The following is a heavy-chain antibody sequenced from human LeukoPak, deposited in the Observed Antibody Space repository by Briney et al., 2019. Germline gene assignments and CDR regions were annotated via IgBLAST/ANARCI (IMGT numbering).Heavy chain of an antibody. Sequence: GASVKVSCKASGYTFTSYYMHWVRQAPGQGLEWMGIINPSGGSTSYAQKFQGRVTMTTDTSTTTAYMELRSLRSDDTAVYYCGEGDYWGQGTLVTVSS. J-gene: IGHJ4*02. CDR2: INPSGGST. V-gene: IGHV1-46*01. CDR1: GYTFTSYY. CDR3: GEGDY.